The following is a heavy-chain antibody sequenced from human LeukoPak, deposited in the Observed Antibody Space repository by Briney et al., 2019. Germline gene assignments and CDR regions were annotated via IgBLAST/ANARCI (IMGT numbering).Heavy chain of an antibody. V-gene: IGHV4-4*02. Sequence: SGTLSLTCAVSGGSISSSNWWSWVRQPPGKGLEWIGEIYHSGSTNYNPSLKSRVTISVDKSKNQFSLKLSSVTAADTAVYYCARVGYSSGWTHRIYYYYIDVWGKGTTVTISS. CDR2: IYHSGST. CDR3: ARVGYSSGWTHRIYYYYIDV. CDR1: GGSISSSNW. J-gene: IGHJ6*03. D-gene: IGHD6-19*01.